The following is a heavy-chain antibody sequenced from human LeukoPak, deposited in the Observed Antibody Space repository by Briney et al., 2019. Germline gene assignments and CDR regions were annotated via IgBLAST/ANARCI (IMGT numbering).Heavy chain of an antibody. J-gene: IGHJ4*02. CDR1: GYTFTSYG. V-gene: IGHV1-18*01. CDR2: ISTYNGNT. Sequence: ASVKVSCKASGYTFTSYGFSWVRQAPGQGLEWMGWISTYNGNTNYAQKLQGRVTMTTDTSTSIAYMELRSLRSDDTAVYYCARGGGSYAHALAFDYWGQGTLVTVSS. D-gene: IGHD1-26*01. CDR3: ARGGGSYAHALAFDY.